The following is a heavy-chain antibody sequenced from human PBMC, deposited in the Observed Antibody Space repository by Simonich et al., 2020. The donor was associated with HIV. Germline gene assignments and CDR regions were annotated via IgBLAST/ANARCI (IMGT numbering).Heavy chain of an antibody. CDR3: ARFRGSGYYYSLAFDI. D-gene: IGHD3-22*01. V-gene: IGHV4-59*08. Sequence: QVQLQESGPGLEKPSETLPLTCTVSGGSISSYYWSWNRQPPGNGLEWIGLISYNGSPNYNPSLTSWVTLSVDTSKNQFSLKLSSVTAADTAVYYCARFRGSGYYYSLAFDIWGQGTMVTVSS. CDR2: ISYNGSP. J-gene: IGHJ3*02. CDR1: GGSISSYY.